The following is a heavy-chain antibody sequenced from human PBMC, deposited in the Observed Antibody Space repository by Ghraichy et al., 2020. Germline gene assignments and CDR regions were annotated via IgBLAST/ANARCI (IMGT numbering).Heavy chain of an antibody. J-gene: IGHJ4*02. CDR3: AKGDATTTFYLDS. CDR1: AFTFSSFG. CDR2: IRSDAGAT. D-gene: IGHD4-17*01. Sequence: GGSLRLSCAASAFTFSSFGMHWVRQAPGEGLDWVAFIRSDAGATYYRDSVKGRFTISRDNSRNTLYLQMNSLRPEDTAVYYCAKGDATTTFYLDSWGQGTLVTVSS. V-gene: IGHV3-30*02.